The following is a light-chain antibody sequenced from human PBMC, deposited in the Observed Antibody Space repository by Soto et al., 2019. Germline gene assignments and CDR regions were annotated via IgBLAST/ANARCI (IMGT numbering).Light chain of an antibody. CDR2: STT. V-gene: IGLV7-43*01. CDR3: LGGWGGAQLGV. J-gene: IGLJ3*02. Sequence: QTVVTQEPSLTVSPGGTVTLTCASSTGAVTSDSNPNWFQQKPGQAPRALIYSTTNKHPWTPARFSGSLLGGKAALTVSGVRPEDEADYYCLGGWGGAQLGVFGGGTKLTVL. CDR1: TGAVTSDSN.